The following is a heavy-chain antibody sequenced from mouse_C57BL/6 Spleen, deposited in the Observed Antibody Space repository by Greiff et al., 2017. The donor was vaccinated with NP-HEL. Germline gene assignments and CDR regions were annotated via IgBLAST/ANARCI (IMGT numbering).Heavy chain of an antibody. CDR1: GYTFTSYW. D-gene: IGHD2-4*01. V-gene: IGHV1-53*01. CDR3: ARSGSYDYYWYFDV. Sequence: VQLQQSGTELVKPGASVKLSCKASGYTFTSYWMHWVKQRPGQGLEWIGNINPSNGGTNYNEKFKSKATLTVDKSSSTAYMQLSSLTSEDSAVYYCARSGSYDYYWYFDVWGTGTTVTVSS. CDR2: INPSNGGT. J-gene: IGHJ1*03.